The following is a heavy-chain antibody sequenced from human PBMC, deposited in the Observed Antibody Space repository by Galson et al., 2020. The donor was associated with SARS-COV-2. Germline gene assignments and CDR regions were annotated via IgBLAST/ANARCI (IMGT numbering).Heavy chain of an antibody. J-gene: IGHJ4*02. Sequence: SQSSETLSLTCAVYGGSFSSHYWNWIRQPPGKGLQWIGEINNSGSTKYISSPKSRVTMSVDKSKNQFPLRLPSVTAVDTAVYYCVRASRPAVVSVCSGGPNNFDYWSQGTLVTVSS. CDR1: GGSFSSHY. CDR2: INNSGST. D-gene: IGHD2-15*01. V-gene: IGHV4-34*01. CDR3: VRASRPAVVSVCSGGPNNFDY.